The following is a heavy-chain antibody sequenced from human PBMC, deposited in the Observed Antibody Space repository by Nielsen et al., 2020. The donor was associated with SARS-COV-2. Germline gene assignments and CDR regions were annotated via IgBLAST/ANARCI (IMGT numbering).Heavy chain of an antibody. J-gene: IGHJ6*02. CDR3: ARGPYTRYGMDV. Sequence: GESLKISCAGSGFTLSRNYMSWVRQAPGKGLEWVSGIYRDGSTFYADSVKGRFTISRDNSKNTLYLQMNSLRAEDTAVYYCARGPYTRYGMDVWGQGTTVTVSS. CDR1: GFTLSRNY. CDR2: IYRDGST. D-gene: IGHD4-11*01. V-gene: IGHV3-66*01.